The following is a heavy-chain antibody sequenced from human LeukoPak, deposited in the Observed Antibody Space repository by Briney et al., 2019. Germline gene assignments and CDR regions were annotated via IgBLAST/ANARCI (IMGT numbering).Heavy chain of an antibody. J-gene: IGHJ4*02. D-gene: IGHD6-19*01. Sequence: SETLSLTCTVSGGSISGYYWNWIRQPPGKGLEWIGHVYYSGSTNYNPSLKSRVTISVDTTENQFSLKLSSVTAADTAVYYCARGEPAFSSGWYTYYFDYWGQGTLVTVSS. CDR1: GGSISGYY. CDR2: VYYSGST. CDR3: ARGEPAFSSGWYTYYFDY. V-gene: IGHV4-59*01.